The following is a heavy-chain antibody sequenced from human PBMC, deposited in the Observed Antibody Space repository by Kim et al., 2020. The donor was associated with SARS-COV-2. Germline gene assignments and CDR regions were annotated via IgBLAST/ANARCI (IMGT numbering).Heavy chain of an antibody. V-gene: IGHV3-74*01. CDR1: GFTFSSYW. CDR2: INSDGSST. J-gene: IGHJ6*02. D-gene: IGHD6-13*01. CDR3: ARRVVGSSWYEAYYYYYGMDV. Sequence: GGSLRLSCAASGFTFSSYWMHWVRQAPGKGLVWVSRINSDGSSTSYADSVKGRFTISRDNAKNTLYLQMNSLRAEDTAVYYCARRVVGSSWYEAYYYYYGMDVWGQGTTVTVSS.